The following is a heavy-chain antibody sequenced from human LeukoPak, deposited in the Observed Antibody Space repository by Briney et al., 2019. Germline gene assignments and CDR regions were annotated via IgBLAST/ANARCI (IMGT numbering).Heavy chain of an antibody. CDR2: INHSGST. J-gene: IGHJ4*02. CDR1: GGSFSGYY. D-gene: IGHD4/OR15-4a*01. CDR3: ARAKRRAHFDY. Sequence: PSETLSLTCAVYGGSFSGYYWSWTRQPPGKGLEWIGEINHSGSTNYNPSLKSRVTISVDTSKNQFSLKLSSVTAADTAVYYCARAKRRAHFDYWGQGTLVTVSS. V-gene: IGHV4-34*01.